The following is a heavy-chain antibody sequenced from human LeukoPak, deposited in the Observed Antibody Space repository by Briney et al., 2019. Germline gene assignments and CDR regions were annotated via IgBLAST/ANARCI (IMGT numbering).Heavy chain of an antibody. CDR1: GGSISSYY. Sequence: SSETLSLTCTVSGGSISSYYWSWIRQPAGKGLEWIGRIYTSGSTNYNPSLKSRVTMSVDTSKNQFSLKLSSVTAADTAVYYCARESSGSTYYYYYGMDVWGQGTTVTASS. V-gene: IGHV4-4*07. CDR3: ARESSGSTYYYYYGMDV. J-gene: IGHJ6*02. D-gene: IGHD6-19*01. CDR2: IYTSGST.